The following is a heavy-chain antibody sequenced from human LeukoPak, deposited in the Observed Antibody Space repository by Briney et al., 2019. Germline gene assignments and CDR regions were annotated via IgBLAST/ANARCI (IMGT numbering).Heavy chain of an antibody. CDR1: GFTFSDYY. CDR2: INSGGSTI. V-gene: IGHV3-11*01. J-gene: IGHJ5*02. CDR3: AKRPRGAVAATNWFDP. Sequence: AGGSLRLSCAASGFTFSDYYMSWFRQAPGKGLEWVSYINSGGSTIYYADSVKGRFTISRDNSKNTLYLQMNSLRAEDTAVYYCAKRPRGAVAATNWFDPWGQGTLVTVSS. D-gene: IGHD6-19*01.